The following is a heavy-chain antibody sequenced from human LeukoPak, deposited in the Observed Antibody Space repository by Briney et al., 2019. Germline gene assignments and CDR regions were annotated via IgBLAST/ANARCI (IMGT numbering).Heavy chain of an antibody. J-gene: IGHJ4*02. V-gene: IGHV1-69*05. Sequence: PVASVKVSCKASGGTFSSYAISWVRQAPGQGLEWMGGIIPIFGTANYAQKFQGRVTITTDESTSTAYMELSSLRSEDTAVYYCARDTDSFGYFDYWSQGTLVTVSS. CDR2: IIPIFGTA. D-gene: IGHD3-16*01. CDR1: GGTFSSYA. CDR3: ARDTDSFGYFDY.